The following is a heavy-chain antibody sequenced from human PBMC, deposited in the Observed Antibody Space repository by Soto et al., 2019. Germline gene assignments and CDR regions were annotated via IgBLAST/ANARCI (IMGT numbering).Heavy chain of an antibody. CDR3: ANKYGSGVDGGFDI. CDR2: ISAYNGNT. D-gene: IGHD3-10*01. Sequence: ASVKVSCKSSGYTFTSYGISWVRQAPGQGLEWMGWISAYNGNTNYAQKFQGRVTMTRDTSISTAYMELSRLRSDDTAVYYCANKYGSGVDGGFDIWGQGTMGNV. V-gene: IGHV1-18*01. J-gene: IGHJ3*02. CDR1: GYTFTSYG.